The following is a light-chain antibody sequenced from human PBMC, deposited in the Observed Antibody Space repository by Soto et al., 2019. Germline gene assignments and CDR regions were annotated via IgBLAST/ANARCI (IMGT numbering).Light chain of an antibody. CDR2: EVS. CDR3: SSYTSTITVL. CDR1: SSDVGASKY. J-gene: IGLJ2*01. V-gene: IGLV2-14*01. Sequence: QSALTQPASVSGSPGQSITISCTGTSSDVGASKYVSWYQQHPGKAPKLMIYEVSNRPSGVSNRFSGSKSGNTASLTISGLKAEDEADYYCSSYTSTITVLFGGGTQLTVL.